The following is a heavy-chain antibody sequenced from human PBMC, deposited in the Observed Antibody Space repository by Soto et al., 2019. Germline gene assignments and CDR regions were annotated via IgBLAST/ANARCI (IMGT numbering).Heavy chain of an antibody. CDR3: ARGYYYGSGSYLRGRPTEYYFDY. D-gene: IGHD3-10*01. CDR1: GGSISSYY. Sequence: QVQLQESGPGLVKPSETLSLTCTVSGGSISSYYRSWIRQPPGKGLEWIGYIYYSGSTNYNPSLKSRVTISVDTSKNQFSLKLSSVTAADTAVYYCARGYYYGSGSYLRGRPTEYYFDYWGQGTLVTVSS. V-gene: IGHV4-59*01. CDR2: IYYSGST. J-gene: IGHJ4*02.